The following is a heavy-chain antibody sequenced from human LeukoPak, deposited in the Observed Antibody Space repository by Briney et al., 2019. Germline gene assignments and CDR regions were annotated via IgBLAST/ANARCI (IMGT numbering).Heavy chain of an antibody. D-gene: IGHD1-14*01. CDR3: AGSNQADDY. V-gene: IGHV3-74*01. J-gene: IGHJ4*02. CDR1: GFTFSSYW. Sequence: SGGSLRLSCAASGFTFSSYWMHWARQVPGKGLVWVARINPGGSSITYADSVKGRFTISRDNAKNTLYLQMDSLRAEDTGVYYCAGSNQADDYWGQGTLVTVSS. CDR2: INPGGSSI.